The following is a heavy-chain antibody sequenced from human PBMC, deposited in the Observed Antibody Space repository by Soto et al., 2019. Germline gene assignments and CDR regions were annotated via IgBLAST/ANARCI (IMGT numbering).Heavy chain of an antibody. J-gene: IGHJ4*02. CDR3: AKVVVAATRHTDFDS. CDR1: GVSINNNNYY. D-gene: IGHD2-15*01. Sequence: QPQLQESGPGLVKPSETLSLNCTVSGVSINNNNYYWAWIRQPPGKGLAWIASIYFDGTTYYSPSLKSRVTISGDPSKNRFSLTLSSVTAADTAVYYCAKVVVAATRHTDFDSWGQGTLVTVSS. V-gene: IGHV4-39*02. CDR2: IYFDGTT.